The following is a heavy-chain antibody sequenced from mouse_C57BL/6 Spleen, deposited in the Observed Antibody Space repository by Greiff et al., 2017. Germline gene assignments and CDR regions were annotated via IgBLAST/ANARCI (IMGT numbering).Heavy chain of an antibody. CDR3: TQPHCDCYDFDY. J-gene: IGHJ2*01. D-gene: IGHD2-13*01. V-gene: IGHV1-5*01. CDR1: GYTFTGYW. CDR2: IYPGNSDT. Sequence: EVHLVESGPVLARPGASVKMSCKTSGYTFTGYWMHWVKQRPGPGLEWIGAIYPGNSDTSYNQKFKGKAKLTAVTSASTAYMELSSLTNEDSAVYYCTQPHCDCYDFDYWGQGTTLTVSS.